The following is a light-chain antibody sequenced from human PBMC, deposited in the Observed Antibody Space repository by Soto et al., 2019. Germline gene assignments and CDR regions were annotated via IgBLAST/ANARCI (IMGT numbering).Light chain of an antibody. CDR3: QSYDRSLSAWV. J-gene: IGLJ3*02. V-gene: IGLV1-40*01. CDR1: SSNTGAGYD. CDR2: TNS. Sequence: QSVLTQPPSVSGAPGQRVTISCTGSSSNTGAGYDVHWYQQFPGTAPKLLIYTNSNRPSGVPDRFSGSKSGISASLAITGLQAEDEADYYCQSYDRSLSAWVFGGGPKLTVL.